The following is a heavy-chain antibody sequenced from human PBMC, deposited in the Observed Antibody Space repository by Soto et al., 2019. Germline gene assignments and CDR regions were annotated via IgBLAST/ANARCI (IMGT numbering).Heavy chain of an antibody. D-gene: IGHD4-17*01. CDR2: IYYSGST. CDR3: ARVVQEPYTTVIHWYFDL. CDR1: GGSISSYY. V-gene: IGHV4-59*01. Sequence: QVQLQESGPGLVKPSETLSLTCTVSGGSISSYYWSWIRQPPGKGLEWIGYIYYSGSTNYNPSLKSRGTISVDTSKNQFSLKLSSVTAADTAVYYCARVVQEPYTTVIHWYFDLWGRGTLVTVSS. J-gene: IGHJ2*01.